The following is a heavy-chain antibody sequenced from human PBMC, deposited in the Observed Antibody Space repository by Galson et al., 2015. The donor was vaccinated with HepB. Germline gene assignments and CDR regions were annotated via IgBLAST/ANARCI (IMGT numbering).Heavy chain of an antibody. J-gene: IGHJ6*02. CDR3: TSRPLRSKYYYYGMDV. V-gene: IGHV3-15*01. D-gene: IGHD5-12*01. CDR1: GFTFSNAW. Sequence: SLRLSCAASGFTFSNAWMSWVRQAPGKGLEWVGRIKSKTDGGTTDYAAPVKGRFTISRDDPKNTLYLQMNSLKTEDTAVYYCTSRPLRSKYYYYGMDVWGQGTTVTVSS. CDR2: IKSKTDGGTT.